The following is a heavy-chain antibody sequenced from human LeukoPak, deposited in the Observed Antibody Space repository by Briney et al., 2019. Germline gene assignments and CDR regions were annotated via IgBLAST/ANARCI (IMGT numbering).Heavy chain of an antibody. Sequence: SETLSLTCTVSGGSISSSSYYWGWIRQPPGKGLEWIGSSYYSGSTYYNPSLKSRVTISVDTSKNQFSLKLSSVTAADTAVYYCARHAGYCSGGSCYACWFDPWGQGTLVTVSS. CDR2: SYYSGST. CDR1: GGSISSSSYY. V-gene: IGHV4-39*01. CDR3: ARHAGYCSGGSCYACWFDP. J-gene: IGHJ5*02. D-gene: IGHD2-15*01.